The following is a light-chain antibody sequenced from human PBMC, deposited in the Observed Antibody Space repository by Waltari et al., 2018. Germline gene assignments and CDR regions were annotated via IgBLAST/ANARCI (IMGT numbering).Light chain of an antibody. J-gene: IGLJ2*01. V-gene: IGLV8-61*01. CDR3: LMYMGSGIWV. Sequence: QTVVTQAPSLSVSPGGTVTLPCALSSGSISSTSYVSWYRQTPGQAPRTLIYKINSRSAGVPDRFSGSFLGNKAALTITGAQADDESDYYCLMYMGSGIWVFGGGTKVTVL. CDR1: SGSISSTSY. CDR2: KIN.